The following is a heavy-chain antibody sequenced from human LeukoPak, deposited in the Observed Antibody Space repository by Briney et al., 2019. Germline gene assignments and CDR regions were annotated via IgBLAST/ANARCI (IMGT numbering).Heavy chain of an antibody. CDR2: INPNSGGT. CDR3: AKEGATINPDY. Sequence: ASVKVSCKASGYTFTTYGISWVRQAPGQGLEWMGWINPNSGGTNYAQKFQGRVTMTRDTSISTAYMELRRLRSDDTAVYYCAKEGATINPDYWGQGTLVTVSS. J-gene: IGHJ4*02. V-gene: IGHV1-2*02. CDR1: GYTFTTYG. D-gene: IGHD5-12*01.